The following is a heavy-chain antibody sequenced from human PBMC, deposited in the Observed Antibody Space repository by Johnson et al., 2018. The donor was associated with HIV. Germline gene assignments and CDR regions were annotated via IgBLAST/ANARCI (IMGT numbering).Heavy chain of an antibody. CDR1: GFTFDDYG. V-gene: IGHV3-20*04. CDR3: ARDLYYGSGSSVAFDI. D-gene: IGHD3-10*01. Sequence: MLLVESGGGLVQPGGSLRLSCAASGFTFDDYGMSWVRQAPGKGLEWVSGINWNGGSTGYADSVKGRFTISRDNAKNSLYLQMNSLRAEDTALYYCARDLYYGSGSSVAFDIWGQGTMVTVSS. J-gene: IGHJ3*02. CDR2: INWNGGST.